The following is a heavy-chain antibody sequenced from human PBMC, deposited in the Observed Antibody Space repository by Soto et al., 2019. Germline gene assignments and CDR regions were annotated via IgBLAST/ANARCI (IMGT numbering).Heavy chain of an antibody. CDR2: ISSGSSFI. CDR3: TRVLLGGYYGSDFDF. V-gene: IGHV3-21*01. Sequence: EVLLVGSGGGPVKPGGSLRLSCTASGFRFSSYGMNWVRQAPGKGLEWVSSISSGSSFIYYADSVKGRFNISRDNAKNSLYLQMNSLRADDTAIYYCTRVLLGGYYGSDFDFWGQGTQVTVSS. CDR1: GFRFSSYG. D-gene: IGHD1-26*01. J-gene: IGHJ4*02.